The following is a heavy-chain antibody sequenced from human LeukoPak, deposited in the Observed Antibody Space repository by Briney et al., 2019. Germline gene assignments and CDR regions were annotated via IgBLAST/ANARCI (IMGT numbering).Heavy chain of an antibody. J-gene: IGHJ4*02. Sequence: SETLSLTCAVYGGSFSGYYWSWIRQPPGKGLEWIGEVNHSGSTNYNPSLKSRVTISVDTSKNQFSLKLSSVTAADTAVYYCARGGGYCSGGSCYDDYWGQGKLVTVSS. D-gene: IGHD2-15*01. CDR1: GGSFSGYY. CDR3: ARGGGYCSGGSCYDDY. V-gene: IGHV4-34*01. CDR2: VNHSGST.